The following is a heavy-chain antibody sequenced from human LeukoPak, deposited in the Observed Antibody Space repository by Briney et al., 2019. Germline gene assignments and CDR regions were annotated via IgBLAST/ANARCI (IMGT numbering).Heavy chain of an antibody. D-gene: IGHD6-13*01. J-gene: IGHJ4*02. CDR1: GFNFSSYS. Sequence: PGGSLRLSCAASGFNFSSYSIHWLRQAPGKELVWVSSISSSCSYIYYADSVKGRFTISRDNAKNSLYLQMNSLRAEDTAVYYCASSSSSWGQGTLVTVSS. V-gene: IGHV3-21*01. CDR2: ISSSCSYI. CDR3: ASSSSS.